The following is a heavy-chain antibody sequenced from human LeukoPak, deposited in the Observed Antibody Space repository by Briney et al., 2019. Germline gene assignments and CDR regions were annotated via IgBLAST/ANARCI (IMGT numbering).Heavy chain of an antibody. CDR3: AKDFDSSGWYEAFDY. CDR2: IWYDGSNK. CDR1: GFTFSSYG. V-gene: IGHV3-33*06. Sequence: GGSLRLSCAASGFTFSSYGMHWVRQAPGKGLEWVAVIWYDGSNKYYADSVKGRFTIFRDNSKNTLYLQMNSLRAEDTAVYYCAKDFDSSGWYEAFDYWGQGTLVTVSS. J-gene: IGHJ4*02. D-gene: IGHD6-19*01.